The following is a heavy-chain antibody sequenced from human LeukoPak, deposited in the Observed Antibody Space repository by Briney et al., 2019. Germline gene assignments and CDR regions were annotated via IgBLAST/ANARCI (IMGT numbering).Heavy chain of an antibody. J-gene: IGHJ6*03. Sequence: PSETLSLTCTVSGGSISSGGYYWSWIRQHPGKGLEWIGYIYYSGSTYYNPPLKSRVTISVDTSKNQFSLKLSSVTAADTAAYYCARVGSSSPIYYYYYMDVWGKGTTVTVSS. CDR3: ARVGSSSPIYYYYYMDV. CDR1: GGSISSGGYY. D-gene: IGHD6-6*01. V-gene: IGHV4-31*03. CDR2: IYYSGST.